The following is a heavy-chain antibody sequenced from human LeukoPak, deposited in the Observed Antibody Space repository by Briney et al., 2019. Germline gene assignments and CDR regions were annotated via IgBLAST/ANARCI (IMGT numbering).Heavy chain of an antibody. CDR3: AKAGSGFCSGGSCYYYYYYGMDV. D-gene: IGHD2-15*01. CDR1: GFTFDDYA. J-gene: IGHJ6*02. CDR2: ISGDGGST. V-gene: IGHV3-43*02. Sequence: GGSLRLSCAASGFTFDDYAMHWVRQAPGKGLEWVSLISGDGGSTYYADSVKGRFTISRDNSKNSLYLQMNNLRTEDTAFYYCAKAGSGFCSGGSCYYYYYYGMDVWGQGTTVTVSS.